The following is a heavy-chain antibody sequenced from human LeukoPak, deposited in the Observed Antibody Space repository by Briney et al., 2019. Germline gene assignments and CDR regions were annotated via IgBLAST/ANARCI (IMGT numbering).Heavy chain of an antibody. CDR2: IVVGSGNT. Sequence: GTSVKVSCKASGFTFTSSAMQWVRQARGQRLEWIGWIVVGSGNTNYAQKFQERVTITRDMSTSTAYMELSSLRSEDTAVYYCAAGGLYGSGSYYNVEFDYWGQGTLATVSS. CDR3: AAGGLYGSGSYYNVEFDY. D-gene: IGHD3-10*01. CDR1: GFTFTSSA. J-gene: IGHJ4*02. V-gene: IGHV1-58*02.